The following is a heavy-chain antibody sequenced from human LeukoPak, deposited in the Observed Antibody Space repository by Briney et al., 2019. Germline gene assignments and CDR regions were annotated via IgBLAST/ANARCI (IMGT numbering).Heavy chain of an antibody. CDR2: IRYDGSNK. J-gene: IGHJ4*02. CDR1: GFIFSSYG. D-gene: IGHD3-10*01. V-gene: IGHV3-30*02. CDR3: AKDSPLWFGELSDY. Sequence: GGSLRLSCAASGFIFSSYGMHWVRQAPGKGLEWVAFIRYDGSNKYYADSVKGRFTISRDNSKNTLYLQMNSLRAEDTAVYYCAKDSPLWFGELSDYWGQGTLVTVSS.